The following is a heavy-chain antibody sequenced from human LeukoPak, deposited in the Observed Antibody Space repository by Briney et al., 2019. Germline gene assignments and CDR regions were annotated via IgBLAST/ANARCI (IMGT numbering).Heavy chain of an antibody. J-gene: IGHJ2*01. CDR1: GFTFSSYA. D-gene: IGHD5-12*01. CDR3: ARVSGYDSISYWYFAL. V-gene: IGHV3-30-3*01. CDR2: TSDEGSNK. Sequence: GGSLRLSCAASGFTFSSYAMHWVRQAPGKGLEWVAVTSDEGSNKYYADSVKGRFTISRDNSKNTLYLQMNSLSTEDTAVYYCARVSGYDSISYWYFALWGRGTLVTVSS.